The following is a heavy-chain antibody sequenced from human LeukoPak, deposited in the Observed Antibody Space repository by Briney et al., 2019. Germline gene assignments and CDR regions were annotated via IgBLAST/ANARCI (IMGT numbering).Heavy chain of an antibody. D-gene: IGHD3-9*01. J-gene: IGHJ3*02. V-gene: IGHV3-33*01. CDR3: ARDEYYDILTGYPTGAFDI. CDR2: IWYDGSNK. CDR1: GFTFSSYG. Sequence: GGSLRLSCAASGFTFSSYGMHWVRQAPGKGLEWVAVIWYDGSNKYYADSVKGQFTISRDNPKNTLYLQMNSLRAEDTAVYYCARDEYYDILTGYPTGAFDIWGQGTMVTVSS.